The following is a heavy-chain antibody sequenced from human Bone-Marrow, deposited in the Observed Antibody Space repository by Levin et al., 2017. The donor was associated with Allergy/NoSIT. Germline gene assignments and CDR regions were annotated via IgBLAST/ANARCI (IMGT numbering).Heavy chain of an antibody. CDR1: GYTFTGYY. CDR2: INPNSGGT. V-gene: IGHV1-2*02. Sequence: PVASVKVSCKASGYTFTGYYMHWVRQAPGQGLEWMGWINPNSGGTNYAQKFQGRVTMTRDTSISTAYMELSRLRSDDTAVYYCARDINSYGPLGYWGQGTLVTVSS. CDR3: ARDINSYGPLGY. J-gene: IGHJ4*02. D-gene: IGHD5-18*01.